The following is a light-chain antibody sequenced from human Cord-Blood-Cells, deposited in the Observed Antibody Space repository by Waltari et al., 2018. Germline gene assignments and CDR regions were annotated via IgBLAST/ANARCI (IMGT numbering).Light chain of an antibody. V-gene: IGLV2-14*03. CDR1: SSDVGGYNY. Sequence: QSALTQPASVSGSPGQSLTISCTGTSSDVGGYNYVPWYQQHPGKAPKLMIYDVSTRPSRVSNRFSGSKSGNTASLTISGLQAEDEADYYCSSYTSSAWVFGGGTKLTVL. CDR3: SSYTSSAWV. J-gene: IGLJ3*02. CDR2: DVS.